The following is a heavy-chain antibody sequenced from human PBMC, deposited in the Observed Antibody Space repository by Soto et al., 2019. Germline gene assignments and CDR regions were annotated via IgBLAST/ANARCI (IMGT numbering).Heavy chain of an antibody. J-gene: IGHJ6*02. Sequence: PGESLKISCKGSGYSFTSYWIGWVRQMPGKGLEWMGIIYPGDSDTRYSPSFRGQVTISADKSISTAYLQWSSLKASDTAMYYCARSDGSSWQYYYYYGMDVWGQGTTVTVSS. CDR1: GYSFTSYW. CDR3: ARSDGSSWQYYYYYGMDV. D-gene: IGHD6-13*01. V-gene: IGHV5-51*01. CDR2: IYPGDSDT.